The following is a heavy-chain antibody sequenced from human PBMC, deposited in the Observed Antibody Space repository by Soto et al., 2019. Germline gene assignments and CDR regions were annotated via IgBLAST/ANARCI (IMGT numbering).Heavy chain of an antibody. D-gene: IGHD1-1*01. J-gene: IGHJ4*02. Sequence: QVQLEESGGGVVQPGRSLRLSCAASGFTFSTYGMHWVRQAPGKGLEWVAAISSDGSNKYYADSVRGRFTISRDNSKNALYVQMNSLRTEDTAVYYCAKPGVRGTFYFDNWGQGTLVTVSS. CDR3: AKPGVRGTFYFDN. CDR1: GFTFSTYG. CDR2: ISSDGSNK. V-gene: IGHV3-30*18.